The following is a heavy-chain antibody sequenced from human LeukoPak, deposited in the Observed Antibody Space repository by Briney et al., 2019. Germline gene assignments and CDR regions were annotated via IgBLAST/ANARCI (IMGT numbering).Heavy chain of an antibody. V-gene: IGHV3-30*02. CDR2: IRSEGSNE. CDR1: GFTFSSYA. CDR3: AKVYFGEFDP. D-gene: IGHD3-10*01. J-gene: IGHJ5*02. Sequence: PGGSLRLSCAASGFTFSSYAMSWVRQAPGKGLEWVALIRSEGSNEYYADSMKGRFTISRDNSKNTLYLQINSLRPEDTAVYYCAKVYFGEFDPWGQGTLVTVSS.